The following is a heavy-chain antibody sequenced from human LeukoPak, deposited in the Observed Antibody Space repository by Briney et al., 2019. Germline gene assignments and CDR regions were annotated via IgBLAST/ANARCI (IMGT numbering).Heavy chain of an antibody. J-gene: IGHJ3*02. CDR1: GGSISSYY. Sequence: SETLSLTCTVSGGSISSYYWSWIRQPAGKGLEWIGRIYTSGSTNYNPSLKSRVTMSVDTSKNQFSLKLSSVTAADTAVYYCARGRYYYDSSGYRDAFDIWGQGTMVTVSS. V-gene: IGHV4-4*07. D-gene: IGHD3-22*01. CDR2: IYTSGST. CDR3: ARGRYYYDSSGYRDAFDI.